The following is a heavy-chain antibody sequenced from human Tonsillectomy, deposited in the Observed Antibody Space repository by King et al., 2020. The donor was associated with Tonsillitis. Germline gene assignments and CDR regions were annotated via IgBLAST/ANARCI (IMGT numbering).Heavy chain of an antibody. Sequence: LQLQESGPGLVKPSETLSLTCTVSGGSISSSSYYWGWIRQPPGKGLEWIGSIYYSGSTYYNPSLKSRVTISVDTSKKQFSLKLSSVTAADTAVYYCAGHPGLRDGNNYVYWGQGTLVTVSS. CDR3: AGHPGLRDGNNYVY. CDR2: IYYSGST. D-gene: IGHD5-24*01. V-gene: IGHV4-39*01. CDR1: GGSISSSSYY. J-gene: IGHJ4*02.